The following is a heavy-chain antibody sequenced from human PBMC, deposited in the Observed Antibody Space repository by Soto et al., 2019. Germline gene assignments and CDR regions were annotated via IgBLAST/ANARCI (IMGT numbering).Heavy chain of an antibody. CDR2: ISSSSTI. J-gene: IGHJ4*02. D-gene: IGHD6-6*01. CDR3: ARDATARRGTFDS. V-gene: IGHV3-48*01. Sequence: EVQLVESGGGLVQPGGSLRLSCAASGFTFSSYSMNWVRQAPGKGLEWVSYISSSSTIYYADSVKGRFTISRDNAKNSLYLQMNSLRAEDTAVYYCARDATARRGTFDSWGQGTLVTVSS. CDR1: GFTFSSYS.